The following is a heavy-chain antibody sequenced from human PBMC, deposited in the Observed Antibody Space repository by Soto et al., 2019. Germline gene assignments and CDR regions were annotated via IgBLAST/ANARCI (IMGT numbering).Heavy chain of an antibody. CDR3: ERLGCSGGSCPFDP. CDR2: IYYSGST. D-gene: IGHD2-15*01. V-gene: IGHV4-59*08. J-gene: IGHJ5*02. Sequence: PSDTLSLTCTVSGGSISSYYWSWIRQPPGKGLEYIGYIYYSGSTNYNPSLKSRVTISVDTSKNQFSLNLNSVTAADTAVYYCERLGCSGGSCPFDPWGQGTLVTVSS. CDR1: GGSISSYY.